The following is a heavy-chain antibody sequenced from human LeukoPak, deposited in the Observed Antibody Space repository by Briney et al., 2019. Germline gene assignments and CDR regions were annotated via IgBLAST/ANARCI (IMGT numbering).Heavy chain of an antibody. J-gene: IGHJ5*02. CDR2: INPRSGGR. CDR1: EYTFIGYY. D-gene: IGHD1-14*01. Sequence: ASVKVSCKASEYTFIGYYIHWVRQAPGQGLEWMGWINPRSGGRNYAQKFQGRVSLTRDTSIKTAYMELSRLTFDDTAVYYCARDITDGWLDPWGQGTLVTASS. V-gene: IGHV1-2*02. CDR3: ARDITDGWLDP.